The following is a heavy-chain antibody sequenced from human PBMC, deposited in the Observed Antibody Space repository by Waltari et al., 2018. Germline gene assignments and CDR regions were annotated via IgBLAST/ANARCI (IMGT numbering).Heavy chain of an antibody. D-gene: IGHD3-22*01. CDR1: GYTFTDYY. V-gene: IGHV1-69-2*01. CDR2: VDPEDGET. CDR3: ARQRDYYDSSGYYRY. J-gene: IGHJ4*02. Sequence: EVQLVQSEAEVKKPGATVKISCKASGYTFTDYYMHWVQQAPGKGLEWMGRVDPEDGETIYAEKFQGRVTITADTSTDTAYMELSSLRSEDTAVYYCARQRDYYDSSGYYRYWGQGTLVTVSS.